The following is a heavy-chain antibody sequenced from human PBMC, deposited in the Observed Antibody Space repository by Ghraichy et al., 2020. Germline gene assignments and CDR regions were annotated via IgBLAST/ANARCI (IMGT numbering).Heavy chain of an antibody. D-gene: IGHD3-22*01. CDR1: GFTFSSYA. V-gene: IGHV3-23*01. CDR3: AKDFYDSSGYYYGTSGEYFQH. Sequence: GGSLRLSCAASGFTFSSYAMSWVRQAPGKGLEWVSAISGSGGSTYYADSVKGRFTISRDNSKKTLDLQMNSLRAEDTAVYYCAKDFYDSSGYYYGTSGEYFQHWGQGTLVTVSS. J-gene: IGHJ1*01. CDR2: ISGSGGST.